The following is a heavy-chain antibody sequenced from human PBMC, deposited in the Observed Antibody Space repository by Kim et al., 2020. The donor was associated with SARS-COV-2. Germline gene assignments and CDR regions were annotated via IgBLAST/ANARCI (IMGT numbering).Heavy chain of an antibody. V-gene: IGHV3-21*01. Sequence: GGSLRLSCAASGFTFSSYSMNWVRQAPGKGLEWVSSISSSSSDIYYADSVKGRFTISRDNAKNSLYLQMNSLRAEDTAVYYCARDPPYIVVVPAAIVGAWYFDLWGRGTLVTVSS. CDR3: ARDPPYIVVVPAAIVGAWYFDL. CDR1: GFTFSSYS. CDR2: ISSSSSDI. J-gene: IGHJ2*01. D-gene: IGHD2-2*02.